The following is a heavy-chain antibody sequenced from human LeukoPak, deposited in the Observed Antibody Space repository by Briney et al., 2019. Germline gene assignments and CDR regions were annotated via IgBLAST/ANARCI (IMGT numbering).Heavy chain of an antibody. V-gene: IGHV3-30*18. CDR3: AKAEASQADY. CDR1: GFTFSSYG. J-gene: IGHJ4*02. Sequence: GGSLRLSCAASGFTFSSYGMHWVRQAPGKGLEWVAVISYDGSNKYYAGSVKGRFTISRDNSKNTLYLQMNSLRAEDTAVYYCAKAEASQADYWGQGTLVTVSS. CDR2: ISYDGSNK.